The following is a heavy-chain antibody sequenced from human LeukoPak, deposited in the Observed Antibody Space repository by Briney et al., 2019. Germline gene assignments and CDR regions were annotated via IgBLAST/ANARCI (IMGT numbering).Heavy chain of an antibody. CDR1: GFTFSSYG. CDR3: AVLKLGYGDYSFDI. Sequence: GRSLRLSCAASGFTFSSYGMHWVRQAPGKGLEWVAVISYDGSNKYYADSVKGRFTISRDNSKNTLYLQMNSLRAEDTAVYYCAVLKLGYGDYSFDIWGQGTMVTVSS. CDR2: ISYDGSNK. D-gene: IGHD4-17*01. J-gene: IGHJ3*02. V-gene: IGHV3-30*03.